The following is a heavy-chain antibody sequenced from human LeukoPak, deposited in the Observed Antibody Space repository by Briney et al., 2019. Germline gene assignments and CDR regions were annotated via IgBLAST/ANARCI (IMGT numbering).Heavy chain of an antibody. Sequence: ASVRVSCKASGYSFSTTYINWVRQAPGQGLEWMGRVSAYNGATAYAQKFQGRVTMTTDSSTTTAYMDLASLRSDDTAVYYCARGGTYYPCIDYWGQGTLVTVSS. V-gene: IGHV1-18*01. CDR2: VSAYNGAT. CDR1: GYSFSTTY. J-gene: IGHJ4*01. CDR3: ARGGTYYPCIDY. D-gene: IGHD1-26*01.